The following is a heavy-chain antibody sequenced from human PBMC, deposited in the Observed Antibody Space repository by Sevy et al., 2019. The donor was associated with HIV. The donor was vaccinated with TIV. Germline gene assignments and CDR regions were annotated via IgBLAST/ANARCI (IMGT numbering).Heavy chain of an antibody. CDR1: GGSISSGDYY. CDR2: IYYSGST. V-gene: IGHV4-30-4*01. CDR3: ARAEWIQLWLEGGNWFDP. J-gene: IGHJ5*02. D-gene: IGHD5-18*01. Sequence: SETLSLTCTVSGGSISSGDYYWSWIRQPPGKGLEWIGYIYYSGSTYYNPSLKSQVTISVDTSKNQFSLKLSSVTAADTAVYYCARAEWIQLWLEGGNWFDPWGQGTLVTVSS.